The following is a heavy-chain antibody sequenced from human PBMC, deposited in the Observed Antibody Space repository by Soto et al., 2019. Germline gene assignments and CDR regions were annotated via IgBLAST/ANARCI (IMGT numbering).Heavy chain of an antibody. CDR3: VKYQLPYYYYYYMDV. CDR1: GCSISSSSYY. CDR2: IYYSGST. D-gene: IGHD2-2*01. Sequence: SETLSLTCTVSGCSISSSSYYWGWIRQPPGKGLEWIGSIYYSGSTYYNPSLKSRVTISVDTSKNQFSLKLSSVTAADTAVYYCVKYQLPYYYYYYMDVWGKGTTVTVSS. J-gene: IGHJ6*03. V-gene: IGHV4-39*01.